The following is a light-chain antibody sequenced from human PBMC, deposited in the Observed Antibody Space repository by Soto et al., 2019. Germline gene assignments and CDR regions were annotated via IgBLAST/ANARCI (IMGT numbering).Light chain of an antibody. V-gene: IGKV3-20*01. J-gene: IGKJ2*01. CDR3: QQYESSPPSYT. CDR1: QSLTSSD. CDR2: GAS. Sequence: EIVLTQSPGTLSLSPGERATLSCRASQSLTSSDLAWYQQKPGQAPRLLIYGASSRATGIPDRFSGSGSEPDFTITISRMEPEDFAVYYGQQYESSPPSYTFGQGTKLEIK.